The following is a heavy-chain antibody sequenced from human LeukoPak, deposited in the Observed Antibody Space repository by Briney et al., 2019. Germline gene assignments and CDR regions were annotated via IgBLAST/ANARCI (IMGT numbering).Heavy chain of an antibody. CDR1: GGSISSYY. Sequence: SETLSLTCTVSGGSISSYYWSWIRQPPGKGLEWIGYIYYSGSTNYNPSLKSRVTISVDTSKNQFSLKLSSATAADTAVYYCARVGCSSTSCSWFDPWGQGTLVTVSS. V-gene: IGHV4-59*01. CDR2: IYYSGST. CDR3: ARVGCSSTSCSWFDP. J-gene: IGHJ5*02. D-gene: IGHD2-2*01.